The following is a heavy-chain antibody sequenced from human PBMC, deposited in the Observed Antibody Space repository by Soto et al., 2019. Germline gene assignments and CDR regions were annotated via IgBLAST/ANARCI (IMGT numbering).Heavy chain of an antibody. CDR1: GFTFSSYA. J-gene: IGHJ4*02. V-gene: IGHV3-30-3*01. CDR2: ISYDGSNK. Sequence: QVQLVESGGGVVQPGRSLRLSCAASGFTFSSYAMHWVRQAPGKGLEGVAVISYDGSNKYYADSVKGRFTISRDNSKNTLYLQMNSLRAEETAVYYCARDRDYYDSSGYYEDWGQGNLVTVSS. CDR3: ARDRDYYDSSGYYED. D-gene: IGHD3-22*01.